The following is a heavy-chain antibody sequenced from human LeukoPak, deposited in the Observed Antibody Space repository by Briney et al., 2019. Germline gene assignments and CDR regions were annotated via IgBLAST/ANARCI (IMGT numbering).Heavy chain of an antibody. CDR3: AKDGGLWVSAHWGDS. CDR1: GFTFSSYT. J-gene: IGHJ4*02. Sequence: GGSLRLSCAASGFTFSSYTMSWVRQDPGKGLEWVSTITTSDGNTYYADSVKGRFTVSRDNSKNTLYLQMNSLRAEDTAVYYCAKDGGLWVSAHWGDSWGRGTLVTVSS. V-gene: IGHV3-23*01. CDR2: ITTSDGNT. D-gene: IGHD7-27*01.